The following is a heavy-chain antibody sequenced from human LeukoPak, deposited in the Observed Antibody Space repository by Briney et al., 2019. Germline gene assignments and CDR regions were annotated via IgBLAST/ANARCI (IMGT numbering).Heavy chain of an antibody. CDR1: GGSLSGYY. V-gene: IGHV4-34*01. CDR2: INHSGST. CDR3: ARPYCSSTSCHAFDI. D-gene: IGHD2-2*01. Sequence: SETLSLTCAVYGGSLSGYYWSWIRQPPGKGLEWIGEINHSGSTNYNPSLKSRVTISVDTSKSQFSLKLSSVTAADTAVYYCARPYCSSTSCHAFDIWGQGTMVTVSS. J-gene: IGHJ3*02.